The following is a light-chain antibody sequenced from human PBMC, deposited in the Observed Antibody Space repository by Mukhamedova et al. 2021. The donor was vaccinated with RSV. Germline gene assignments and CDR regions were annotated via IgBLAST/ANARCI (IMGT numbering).Light chain of an antibody. CDR2: DAS. V-gene: IGKV1-33*01. Sequence: WYQRRVHGKAPKFLIYDASNLQPGVPPRFSGSRSGTDFTFTISSLQPEYIATYYCQQYDSLRITFGQGTRLDIK. CDR3: QQYDSLRIT. J-gene: IGKJ5*01.